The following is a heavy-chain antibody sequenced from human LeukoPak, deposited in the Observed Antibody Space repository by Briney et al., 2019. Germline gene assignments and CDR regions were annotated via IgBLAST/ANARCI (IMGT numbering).Heavy chain of an antibody. CDR2: INPNSGGT. V-gene: IGHV1-2*02. D-gene: IGHD3-10*01. CDR1: GYTFTSYY. CDR3: ARATVRITMVRGVASPPVY. J-gene: IGHJ4*02. Sequence: RASVKVSCKASGYTFTSYYMHWVRQAPGQGLEWMGWINPNSGGTNYAQKFQGRVTMTRDTSISTAYMELSRLRSDDTAVYYCARATVRITMVRGVASPPVYWGQGTLVTVSS.